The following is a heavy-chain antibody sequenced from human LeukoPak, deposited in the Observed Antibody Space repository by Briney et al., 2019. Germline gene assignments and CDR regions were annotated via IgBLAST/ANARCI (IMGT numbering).Heavy chain of an antibody. D-gene: IGHD2-8*01. CDR3: AREQSVLMVYGAPFDP. J-gene: IGHJ5*02. CDR2: INHSGST. V-gene: IGHV4-34*01. Sequence: PSETLSLTCAVYGGSFSGYYWSWIRQPPGKGLEWIGEINHSGSTNYNPSLKSRVTISVDTSKNQFSLKLSSVTAADTAVYYCAREQSVLMVYGAPFDPWGQGTLVTVSS. CDR1: GGSFSGYY.